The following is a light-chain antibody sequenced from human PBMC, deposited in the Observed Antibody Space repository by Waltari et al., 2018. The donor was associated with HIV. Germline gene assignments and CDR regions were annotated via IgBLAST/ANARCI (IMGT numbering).Light chain of an antibody. V-gene: IGKV3-11*01. CDR3: HQRSIWPLT. CDR2: AAS. J-gene: IGKJ4*01. Sequence: EMVLTQSPATLSLSPGERATLSCRASQSVSSYLAWYQQKPGQAPRLLIYAASNRATGIPARFSGSGSGTDFTLTISSLEPEDFAVYYCHQRSIWPLTFGGGTKVEIK. CDR1: QSVSSY.